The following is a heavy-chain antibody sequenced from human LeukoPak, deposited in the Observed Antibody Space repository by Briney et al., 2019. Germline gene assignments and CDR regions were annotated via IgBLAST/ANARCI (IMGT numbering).Heavy chain of an antibody. V-gene: IGHV4-39*07. CDR1: GGSISSSDYY. CDR3: ARALYTAMVTQWVYYYMDV. CDR2: IYWSGST. J-gene: IGHJ6*03. Sequence: SETLSLTCTVSGGSISSSDYYWGWIRQPPGKGLEWIGIIYWSGSTYYNPSLKSRVTISIDTSKNQFSLKLSSVTAADTAVYYCARALYTAMVTQWVYYYMDVWGKGTTVTVSS. D-gene: IGHD5-18*01.